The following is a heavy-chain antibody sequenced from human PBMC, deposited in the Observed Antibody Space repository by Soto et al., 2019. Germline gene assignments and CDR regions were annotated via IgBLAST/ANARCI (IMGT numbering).Heavy chain of an antibody. CDR3: AKRRAVGDYYFDS. CDR2: ISYDGTYT. D-gene: IGHD3-10*01. J-gene: IGHJ4*02. CDR1: GFTFSNYH. V-gene: IGHV3-30*18. Sequence: LVEAGGGVVQPGRSLRLPCAASGFTFSNYHMNWVRQAPGKGLEWVAVISYDGTYTYYADSVKGQFTISRDNSKHTLYLQMISLRVEDTAVYYCAKRRAVGDYYFDSWGQGTLVTVSS.